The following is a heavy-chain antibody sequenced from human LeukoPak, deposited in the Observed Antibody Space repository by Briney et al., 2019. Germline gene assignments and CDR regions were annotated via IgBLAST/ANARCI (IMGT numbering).Heavy chain of an antibody. Sequence: GGSLRLSCAASGFTFSSYGMHWVRQAPGKGLEWVAFIRYDGSNKYYADSVKGRFTISRDNAKNSLYLQMNSLRAEDTAVYYCARDLIVEGTAILGYWGQGTLVTVSS. CDR3: ARDLIVEGTAILGY. D-gene: IGHD1-26*01. CDR2: IRYDGSNK. J-gene: IGHJ4*02. V-gene: IGHV3-30*02. CDR1: GFTFSSYG.